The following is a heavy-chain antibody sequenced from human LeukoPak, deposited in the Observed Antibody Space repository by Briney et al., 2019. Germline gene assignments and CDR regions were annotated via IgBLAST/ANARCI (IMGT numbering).Heavy chain of an antibody. D-gene: IGHD6-6*01. CDR1: GYTFTGYY. J-gene: IGHJ5*02. CDR3: AREKGGKAACPWNWFDP. V-gene: IGHV1-2*02. Sequence: GASVKVSCKASGYTFTGYYMHWVRQAPGQGLEWMGWINPNSGGTNYAQKFQGRVTMTRDTSISTAYMELSRLRSDDTAVYYCAREKGGKAACPWNWFDPWGQGTLVTVSS. CDR2: INPNSGGT.